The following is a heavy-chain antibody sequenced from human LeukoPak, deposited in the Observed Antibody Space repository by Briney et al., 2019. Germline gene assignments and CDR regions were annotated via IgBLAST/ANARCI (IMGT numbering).Heavy chain of an antibody. CDR1: GFTFSSYA. Sequence: GGSLRLSCAASGFTFSSYAMHWVRQAPGKGLEWVAVISYDGNNKYYADSVKGRFTISRDNSKNTLYLQMNSLRAEDTAVYYCARTRMTSLRIRRGYYFDYWGQGTLVTVSS. D-gene: IGHD1-14*01. V-gene: IGHV3-30*04. J-gene: IGHJ4*02. CDR3: ARTRMTSLRIRRGYYFDY. CDR2: ISYDGNNK.